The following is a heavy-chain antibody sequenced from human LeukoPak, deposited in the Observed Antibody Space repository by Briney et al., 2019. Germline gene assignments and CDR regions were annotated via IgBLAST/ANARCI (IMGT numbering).Heavy chain of an antibody. Sequence: GGSLRLSCAASGFTFSSYSMNWVRQAPGKGLEWVSYISSSSSYIYYADSVKGRFTISRDNAKNSLYLQMNSLRAEDTAVYYCARAPPDSSGWYAYYYYGMDVWGQGTTVTVSS. V-gene: IGHV3-21*05. CDR1: GFTFSSYS. D-gene: IGHD6-19*01. CDR2: ISSSSSYI. CDR3: ARAPPDSSGWYAYYYYGMDV. J-gene: IGHJ6*02.